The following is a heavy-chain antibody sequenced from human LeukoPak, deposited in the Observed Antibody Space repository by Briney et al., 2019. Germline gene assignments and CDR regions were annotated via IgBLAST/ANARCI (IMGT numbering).Heavy chain of an antibody. CDR1: GGTFSSYA. D-gene: IGHD3-9*01. CDR2: IIPILGIA. V-gene: IGHV1-69*04. J-gene: IGHJ5*02. CDR3: ASLLRYFDWLSFP. Sequence: ASVTVSCKASGGTFSSYAISWVRQAPGQGLEWMGRIIPILGIANYAQKFQGRVTITADKSTSTAYMELSSLRSEDTAVYYCASLLRYFDWLSFPWGQGTLVTVSS.